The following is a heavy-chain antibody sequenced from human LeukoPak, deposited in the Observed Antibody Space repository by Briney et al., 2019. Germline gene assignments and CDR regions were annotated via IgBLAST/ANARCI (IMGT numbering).Heavy chain of an antibody. CDR1: GASIRNYF. J-gene: IGHJ4*02. D-gene: IGHD2-8*02. V-gene: IGHV4-4*07. CDR2: IVPSGSN. CDR3: PKEGGSPGPDFDY. Sequence: SETLSLTCMVSGASIRNYFWSWIRQPAGKGLEWMGRIVPSGSNNYNPSLNRRVPMSVDTSKTQFSLMLKSVAGAHTAGYYFPKEGGSPGPDFDYWGQATQVIVSS.